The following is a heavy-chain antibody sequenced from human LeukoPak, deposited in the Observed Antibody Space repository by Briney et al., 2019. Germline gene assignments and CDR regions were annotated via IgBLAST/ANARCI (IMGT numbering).Heavy chain of an antibody. CDR2: ISGSNSYI. CDR1: GFTFSSYT. D-gene: IGHD6-19*01. CDR3: ARESIAVAGPYFDY. V-gene: IGHV3-21*01. Sequence: GGSLRLSCAASGFTFSSYTMHWIRQAPGKGLEWVSSISGSNSYIFYADSVKGRFTVSRDNAKDSLYLQMNSLRAEDTAVYYCARESIAVAGPYFDYWGQGTLVTVSS. J-gene: IGHJ4*02.